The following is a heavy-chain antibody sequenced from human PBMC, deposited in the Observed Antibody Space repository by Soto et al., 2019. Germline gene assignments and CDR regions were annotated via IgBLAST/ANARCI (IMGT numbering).Heavy chain of an antibody. CDR2: INAGSGNT. D-gene: IGHD2-15*01. CDR3: ASGFCSGGSCYSLYY. V-gene: IGHV1-3*01. CDR1: GYTFTSYA. Sequence: QVQLVQSGAEVKKPGASVKVSCKASGYTFTSYAMHWVRQAPGQRLEWMGWINAGSGNTKYSQKFQGRVTITRDTSGTTAYMELSSLRYADTAVYYCASGFCSGGSCYSLYYSGQGTLVTVSS. J-gene: IGHJ4*02.